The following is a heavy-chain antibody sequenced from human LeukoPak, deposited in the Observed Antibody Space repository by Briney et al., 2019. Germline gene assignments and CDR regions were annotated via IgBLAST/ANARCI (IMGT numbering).Heavy chain of an antibody. CDR3: ARDETLDYYMDV. J-gene: IGHJ6*03. CDR2: INPNTGAASGT. D-gene: IGHD2/OR15-2a*01. CDR1: GYKFIDYY. V-gene: IGHV1-2*02. Sequence: ASVKVSCKASGYKFIDYYISWLRQTPGQGLEWMGWINPNTGAASGTKYAPKFQGRVTMTKDTSISTVYMELSRLRSDDTAVYYCARDETLDYYMDVWGKGTTVIVSS.